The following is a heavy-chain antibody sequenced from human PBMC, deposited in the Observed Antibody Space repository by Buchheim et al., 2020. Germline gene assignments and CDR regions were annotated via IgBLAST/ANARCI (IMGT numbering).Heavy chain of an antibody. Sequence: EVQLVQSGAEVKKPGESLRISCKGSGYSFTSYWISWVRQMPGKGLEWMGRIDPSDSYTNYSPSFQDHVTISADKSISTAYPQWSSLKASDTAMYYCARHGTLAYCGGDCYKRGFDYWGQGTL. V-gene: IGHV5-10-1*03. J-gene: IGHJ4*02. CDR3: ARHGTLAYCGGDCYKRGFDY. CDR2: IDPSDSYT. D-gene: IGHD2-21*02. CDR1: GYSFTSYW.